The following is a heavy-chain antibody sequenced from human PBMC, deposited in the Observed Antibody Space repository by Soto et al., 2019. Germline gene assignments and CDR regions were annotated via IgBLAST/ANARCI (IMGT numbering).Heavy chain of an antibody. V-gene: IGHV3-21*01. CDR1: GFTFSSYS. CDR3: ARVVVPAAMKNWFDP. CDR2: ISSSSSYI. Sequence: GGSLRLSCAASGFTFSSYSMNWVRQAPGKGLEWVSSISSSSSYIYYADSVKGRFTISRDNAKNSLYLQMNSLRAEDTAVYYCARVVVPAAMKNWFDPWGQGXLVTVYS. J-gene: IGHJ5*02. D-gene: IGHD2-2*01.